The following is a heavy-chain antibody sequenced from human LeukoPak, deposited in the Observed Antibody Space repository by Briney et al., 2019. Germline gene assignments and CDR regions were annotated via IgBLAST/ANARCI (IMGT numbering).Heavy chain of an antibody. J-gene: IGHJ4*02. CDR3: ARDPYYGSGTERGDY. D-gene: IGHD3-10*01. CDR1: GGTFSSYA. Sequence: GASVTVSCKASGGTFSSYAISWVRQAPGQGLEWMGRIIPILGIANYAQKFQGRVTITADKSTSTAYMELSSLRSEDTAVYYCARDPYYGSGTERGDYWGQGTLVTASS. CDR2: IIPILGIA. V-gene: IGHV1-69*04.